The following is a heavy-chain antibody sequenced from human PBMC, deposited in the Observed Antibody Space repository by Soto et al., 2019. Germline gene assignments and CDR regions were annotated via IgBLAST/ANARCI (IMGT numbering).Heavy chain of an antibody. CDR1: GGSVSSGGFH. V-gene: IGHV4-61*08. Sequence: QVQLQESGPGLVKASETLSLSCSVSGGSVSSGGFHWNWIRQSPGRGLEWIGYVYYTGNTKYDPSPPHPVNIXXDXSRXQFSLKVTSLTAADTAVYYCARGNLGGSYFPTFDFWGQGILVTVSS. CDR3: ARGNLGGSYFPTFDF. J-gene: IGHJ4*02. CDR2: VYYTGNT. D-gene: IGHD1-26*01.